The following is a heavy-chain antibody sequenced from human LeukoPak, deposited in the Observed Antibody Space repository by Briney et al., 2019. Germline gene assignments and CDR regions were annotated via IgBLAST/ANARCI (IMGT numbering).Heavy chain of an antibody. CDR2: IYYTGTT. Sequence: SETPSLTCTVGGGSLSGHYWGWIRQPPGKGLELVGHIYYTGTTFYNPSLNSRVTITLDTSRNQFSLRLTSVIAADTAVYYCARFSWGCSTASCYLTNWGQGALVTVSS. V-gene: IGHV4-59*11. CDR3: ARFSWGCSTASCYLTN. J-gene: IGHJ4*02. D-gene: IGHD2-2*01. CDR1: GGSLSGHY.